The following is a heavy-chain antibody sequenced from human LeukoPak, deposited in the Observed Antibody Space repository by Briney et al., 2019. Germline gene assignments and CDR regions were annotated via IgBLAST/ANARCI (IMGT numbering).Heavy chain of an antibody. J-gene: IGHJ4*02. D-gene: IGHD6-13*01. Sequence: SETLSLTCTVSGGSISSSSYYWGWIRQPPEKGLEWIGSIYYSGSTYYNPSLKSRVTISVDTSKNQFSLKLSSVTAADTAVYYCASLCIAAAGDHFDYWGQGTLVTVS. CDR3: ASLCIAAAGDHFDY. CDR1: GGSISSSSYY. CDR2: IYYSGST. V-gene: IGHV4-39*07.